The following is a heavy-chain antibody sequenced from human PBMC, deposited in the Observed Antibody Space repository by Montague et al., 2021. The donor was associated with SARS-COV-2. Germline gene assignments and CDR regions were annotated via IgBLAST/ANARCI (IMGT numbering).Heavy chain of an antibody. Sequence: SETLSLTCSVSGNSLSNSRYFWGWIRQPPRKGLEWIGSFYFGGKFLYNSSLESRVTISVDTSKNQFSLQLSSVTASDTAVYYCARHSGGSEVAGLDYWVPGNPGHRLL. V-gene: IGHV4-39*01. J-gene: IGHJ4*02. D-gene: IGHD6-19*01. CDR2: FYFGGKF. CDR1: GNSLSNSRYF. CDR3: ARHSGGSEVAGLDY.